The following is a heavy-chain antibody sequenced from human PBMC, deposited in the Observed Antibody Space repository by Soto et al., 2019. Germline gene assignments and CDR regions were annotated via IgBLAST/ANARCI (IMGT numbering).Heavy chain of an antibody. CDR1: GFTFSSYA. CDR2: ISGSGGST. D-gene: IGHD5-12*01. V-gene: IGHV3-23*01. Sequence: GGSLRLSCAASGFTFSSYAMSWVRQAPGKGLEWVSAISGSGGSTYYADSVKGRFTVSRDNSKNTLYLQMNSLRAEDTAVYYCAKDSQRWLQEFDYWGQGTLVTVSS. CDR3: AKDSQRWLQEFDY. J-gene: IGHJ4*02.